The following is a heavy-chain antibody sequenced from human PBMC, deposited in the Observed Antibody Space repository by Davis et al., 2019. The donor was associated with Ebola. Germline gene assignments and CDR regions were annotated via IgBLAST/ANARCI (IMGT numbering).Heavy chain of an antibody. Sequence: ASVTVSCKASGYTITTYHLHWVRQAPGQGLEWMGVINPIGGSTRYEQRFQGRVTMTRDASTGTVYMEVTSLRSEDTAVYYCAKGGSGWPSDYSYGMGVWGKGTTVTVSS. J-gene: IGHJ6*04. CDR3: AKGGSGWPSDYSYGMGV. D-gene: IGHD6-19*01. CDR1: GYTITTYH. CDR2: INPIGGST. V-gene: IGHV1-46*01.